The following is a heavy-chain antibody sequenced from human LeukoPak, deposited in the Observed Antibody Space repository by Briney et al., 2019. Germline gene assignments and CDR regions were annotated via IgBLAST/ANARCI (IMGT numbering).Heavy chain of an antibody. CDR2: IQTSGNT. J-gene: IGHJ3*02. CDR1: GGSISSGTFY. V-gene: IGHV4-61*02. D-gene: IGHD4-23*01. CDR3: ARAFPGGAFDI. Sequence: PSQTLSLTCTVSGGSISSGTFYWSWGRQPAGKGLEWIGRIQTSGNTDYNPSLKSRVTISVDTSKNQFSLKLSSVTAADTAMYYCARAFPGGAFDIWGQGTMVTVSS.